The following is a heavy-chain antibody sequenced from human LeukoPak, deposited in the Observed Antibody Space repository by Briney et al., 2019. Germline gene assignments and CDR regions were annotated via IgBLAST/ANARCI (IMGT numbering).Heavy chain of an antibody. Sequence: SETLSLTCTVSGGSISSYYWSWIRQPPGKGLEWIGYIYYSGSTNYNPSLKSRVTISVDTSKNQFSLKLSSVAAADTAVYYCARDLVNTYGMDVWGQGTTVTVSS. J-gene: IGHJ6*02. CDR1: GGSISSYY. V-gene: IGHV4-59*01. CDR3: ARDLVNTYGMDV. D-gene: IGHD3-16*02. CDR2: IYYSGST.